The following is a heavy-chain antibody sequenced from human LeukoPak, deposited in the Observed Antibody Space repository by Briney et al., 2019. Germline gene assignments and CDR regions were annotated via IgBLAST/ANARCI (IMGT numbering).Heavy chain of an antibody. Sequence: GASVKVSCKASGGTFSSYAISWVRQAPGQGLEWMGGIIPIFGTANYAQKFQGRVTITADKSTSTAYMELSSLRSEDTAVYYCGTSGSYQRWGYYYYYMDVWGKGTTVTVSS. CDR2: IIPIFGTA. V-gene: IGHV1-69*06. J-gene: IGHJ6*03. CDR3: GTSGSYQRWGYYYYYMDV. CDR1: GGTFSSYA. D-gene: IGHD1-26*01.